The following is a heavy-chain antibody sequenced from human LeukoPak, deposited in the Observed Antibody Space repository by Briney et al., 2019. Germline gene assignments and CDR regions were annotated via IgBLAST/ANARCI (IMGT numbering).Heavy chain of an antibody. Sequence: PGRSLRLSCAASGFTFDDYAMHWVRQAAGKGLEWISGISWNINSIGYADSVKGRFTISRDNAKNSLYLQMNSLRVEDTAVYYCATEGIVGGGAHFDYWGQGTLVTVSS. CDR1: GFTFDDYA. CDR2: ISWNINSI. V-gene: IGHV3-9*01. J-gene: IGHJ4*02. D-gene: IGHD1-26*01. CDR3: ATEGIVGGGAHFDY.